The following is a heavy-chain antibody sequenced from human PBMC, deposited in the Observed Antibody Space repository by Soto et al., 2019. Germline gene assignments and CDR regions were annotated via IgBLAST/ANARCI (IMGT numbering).Heavy chain of an antibody. Sequence: GGTLRLSCAASGFTFSSYAMHWVRQAPGKGLEWVAVISYDGSNKYYADFVKGRFTISRDNSKNTLYLQMNSLRAEDTAVYYCARDYAPSACSGGSCSSFAYWGRGTLVTVSS. V-gene: IGHV3-30-3*01. J-gene: IGHJ4*02. CDR1: GFTFSSYA. CDR3: ARDYAPSACSGGSCSSFAY. CDR2: ISYDGSNK. D-gene: IGHD2-15*01.